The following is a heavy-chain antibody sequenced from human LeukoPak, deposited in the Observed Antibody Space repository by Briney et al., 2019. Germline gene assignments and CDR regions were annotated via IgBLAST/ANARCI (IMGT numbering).Heavy chain of an antibody. CDR1: GGSISSGDYY. J-gene: IGHJ4*02. Sequence: SETLSLTCTVSGGSISSGDYYWCWIRQPPGKGLEWIGYIYYSGSTYYNPSLKSRVTISVDTSKNQFSLKLSSVTAADTAVYYCARGLRFRAYYFDYWGQGTLVTVSS. CDR3: ARGLRFRAYYFDY. CDR2: IYYSGST. V-gene: IGHV4-30-4*01.